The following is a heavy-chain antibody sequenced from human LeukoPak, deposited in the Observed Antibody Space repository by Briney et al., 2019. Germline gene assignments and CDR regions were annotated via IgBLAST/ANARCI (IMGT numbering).Heavy chain of an antibody. CDR1: GYNFATSW. V-gene: IGHV5-51*01. CDR2: IYPGDSDI. J-gene: IGHJ4*02. Sequence: HGESLKISCKASGYNFATSWIGWVRQMPGKGLEYMAIIYPGDSDIRFNPSFQGQVTISADKSISTAYLQWSSLKASDTAMYYCARLGGSYRGGPFDYWGQGTLVTVSS. CDR3: ARLGGSYRGGPFDY. D-gene: IGHD1-26*01.